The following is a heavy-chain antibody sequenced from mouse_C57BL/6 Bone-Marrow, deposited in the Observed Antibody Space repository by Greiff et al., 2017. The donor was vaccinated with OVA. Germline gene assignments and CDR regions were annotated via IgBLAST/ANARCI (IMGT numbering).Heavy chain of an antibody. Sequence: QVQLQQPGAELVRPGTSVKLSCKASGYTFTSYWMHWVKQRPGQGLEWIGVIDPSDSYTNYKQKFKGKATLTVDTSSSTAYMQLSSLTSEDSAVYYCASTDYGSSYWYFDVWGTGTTVTVSS. D-gene: IGHD1-1*01. CDR1: GYTFTSYW. J-gene: IGHJ1*03. CDR3: ASTDYGSSYWYFDV. CDR2: IDPSDSYT. V-gene: IGHV1-59*01.